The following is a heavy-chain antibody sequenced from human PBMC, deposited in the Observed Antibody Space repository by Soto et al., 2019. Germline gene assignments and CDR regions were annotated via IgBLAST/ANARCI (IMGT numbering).Heavy chain of an antibody. CDR3: TTDTTVTTADKRFDP. Sequence: GVSLRLSCAASGFTFSNAWMSWVRQAPGKGLEWVGRIKSKTDGGTTDYAAPVKGRFTISRDDSKNTLYLQMNSLKTEDTAVYYCTTDTTVTTADKRFDPWGQGTLVTVSS. CDR1: GFTFSNAW. D-gene: IGHD4-17*01. J-gene: IGHJ5*02. CDR2: IKSKTDGGTT. V-gene: IGHV3-15*01.